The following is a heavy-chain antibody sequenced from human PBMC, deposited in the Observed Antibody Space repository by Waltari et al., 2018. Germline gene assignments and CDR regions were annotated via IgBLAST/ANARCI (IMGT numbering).Heavy chain of an antibody. CDR2: IWYDGSNK. Sequence: QGQLVGFWGGGVQAGQVPRLFWAASGFAFSKFGLQRVPQAPGKGLEWVAVIWYDGSNKYYADSVKGRFTISRDNSKNTLYLQMNSLRAEDTAMYYCAKDREYSSSWYGVIDYWGQGTLVTVSS. CDR1: GFAFSKFG. D-gene: IGHD6-13*01. J-gene: IGHJ4*02. V-gene: IGHV3-33*06. CDR3: AKDREYSSSWYGVIDY.